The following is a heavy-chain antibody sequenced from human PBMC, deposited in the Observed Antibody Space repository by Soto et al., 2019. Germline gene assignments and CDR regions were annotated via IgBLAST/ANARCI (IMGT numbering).Heavy chain of an antibody. CDR2: ISAYNGNT. Sequence: ASVKVSCKASGYTFTSYGISWVRQAPGQGLEWMGWISAYNGNTNYAQKLQGRVTMTTDTSTSTAYMELRSLRSDDTAVYYCARDFPGLWLWYYYGMDVWGQGTTVTVSS. V-gene: IGHV1-18*04. CDR3: ARDFPGLWLWYYYGMDV. CDR1: GYTFTSYG. J-gene: IGHJ6*02. D-gene: IGHD5-18*01.